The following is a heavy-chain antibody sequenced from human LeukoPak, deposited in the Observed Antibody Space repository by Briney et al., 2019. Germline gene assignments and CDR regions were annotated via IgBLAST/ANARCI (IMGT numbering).Heavy chain of an antibody. J-gene: IGHJ3*02. D-gene: IGHD6-13*01. CDR3: ARVGALAAAGTFVFDI. CDR2: IYDFGNT. V-gene: IGHV4-30-2*01. Sequence: SETLSLTFTVSGGSIGSGSYYWSWIRQTPGKGLEWIGYIYDFGNTDYNPSLKSRVTISIDRSKNEFSLKLYPVTAADTAVYSCARVGALAAAGTFVFDIWGQGTMVAVSS. CDR1: GGSIGSGSYY.